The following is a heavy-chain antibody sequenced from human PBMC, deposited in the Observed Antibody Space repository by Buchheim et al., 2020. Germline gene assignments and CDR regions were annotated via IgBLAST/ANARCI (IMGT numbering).Heavy chain of an antibody. V-gene: IGHV3-30*18. CDR3: AKESNYYDSSGYYLL. CDR2: ISYDGSNK. J-gene: IGHJ4*02. D-gene: IGHD3-22*01. Sequence: QVQLVESGGGVVQPGRSLRLSCAASGFTFSSYGMHWVRQAPGKGLEWVAVISYDGSNKYYADSVKGRFTISRDNSKNTLYLQMISLRAEDTAVYYCAKESNYYDSSGYYLLWGQGTL. CDR1: GFTFSSYG.